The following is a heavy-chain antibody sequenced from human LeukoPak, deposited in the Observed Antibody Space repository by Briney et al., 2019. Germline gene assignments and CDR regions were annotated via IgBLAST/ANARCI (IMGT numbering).Heavy chain of an antibody. Sequence: PGGSLRLSXAASGFTFSSYSMNWVRQAPGKGLEWVSSISTSSSYIYYADSVKGRFTISRDNAKNSLYLQMNSLRAEDTAVYYCARDHRGSPNYDSSGPLDYWGQGNLVTVSS. J-gene: IGHJ4*02. D-gene: IGHD3-22*01. V-gene: IGHV3-21*01. CDR2: ISTSSSYI. CDR1: GFTFSSYS. CDR3: ARDHRGSPNYDSSGPLDY.